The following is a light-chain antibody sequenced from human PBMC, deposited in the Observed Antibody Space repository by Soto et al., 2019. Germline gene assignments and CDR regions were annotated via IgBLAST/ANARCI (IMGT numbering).Light chain of an antibody. CDR1: QNIHNNY. Sequence: ETVLTQSPGTLSLSPGERATLSCRASQNIHNNYLAWYQQKPGQAPRLLIYDISTRATGIPDRFSGSGSGTDFTLTISRLEPEDFAVYYCQRYDTAMTFGQGTKVEIK. CDR2: DIS. J-gene: IGKJ1*01. CDR3: QRYDTAMT. V-gene: IGKV3-20*01.